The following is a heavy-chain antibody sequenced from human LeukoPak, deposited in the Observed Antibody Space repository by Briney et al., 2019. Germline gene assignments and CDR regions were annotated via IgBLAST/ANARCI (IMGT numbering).Heavy chain of an antibody. Sequence: ASVKVSCKASGYTFTSYGISWVRQAPGQGLEWMGWISAYNGNTNYAQKLQGRVTMTTDTSTSTAYMELRSLRSDDTAVYYCARHREYSSSWSIGSLFDYWGQGTLVTVSS. CDR1: GYTFTSYG. V-gene: IGHV1-18*01. CDR3: ARHREYSSSWSIGSLFDY. J-gene: IGHJ4*02. D-gene: IGHD6-13*01. CDR2: ISAYNGNT.